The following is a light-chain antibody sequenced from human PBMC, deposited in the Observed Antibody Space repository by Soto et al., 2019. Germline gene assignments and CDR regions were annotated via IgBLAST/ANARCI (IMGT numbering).Light chain of an antibody. CDR1: QSISGW. CDR2: KAS. Sequence: DIQMTHAPSTRSWYWRERVAITCRASQSISGWLAWYQQKPGKAPKFLIYKASSLESGVPSRFSGSGSGTDFTLTISSLQSEDFAVYYCQQYNNWPWTFGQGTKVDI. V-gene: IGKV1-5*03. J-gene: IGKJ1*01. CDR3: QQYNNWPWT.